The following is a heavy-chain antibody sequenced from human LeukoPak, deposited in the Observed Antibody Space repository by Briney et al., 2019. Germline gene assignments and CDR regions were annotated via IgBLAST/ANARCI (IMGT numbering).Heavy chain of an antibody. V-gene: IGHV4-59*02. Sequence: SETLSLTCTVSGGSVTTYYWSWIRQPPGKGLEWIGYIYYSGTTNYNPSLKSRVTMSLDTSKNQFSLKLTSVTAADTAVYYCAKPHTTGWYFNHWGQGTLVPVSS. CDR2: IYYSGTT. J-gene: IGHJ4*02. CDR3: AKPHTTGWYFNH. CDR1: GGSVTTYY. D-gene: IGHD6-19*01.